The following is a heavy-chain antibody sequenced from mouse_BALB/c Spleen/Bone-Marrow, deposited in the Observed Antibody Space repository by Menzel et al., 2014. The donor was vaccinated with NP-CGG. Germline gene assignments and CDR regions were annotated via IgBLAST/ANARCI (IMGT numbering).Heavy chain of an antibody. CDR1: GYAFXNYL. J-gene: IGHJ4*01. D-gene: IGHD4-1*01. V-gene: IGHV1-54*01. CDR2: INPGSGGT. CDR3: ARCLTGTSAMDY. Sequence: VQRVESGAELVRPGTSVKVSCKASGYAFXNYLIEWVKQRPGQGLEWIGVINPGSGGTNYNEKFEAKATLTADKSSSTAYMQLSSLTSDDSAVYFCARCLTGTSAMDYWGQGTSVTVSS.